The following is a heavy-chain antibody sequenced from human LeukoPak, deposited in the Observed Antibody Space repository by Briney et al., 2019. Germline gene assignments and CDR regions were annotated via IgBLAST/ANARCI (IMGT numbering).Heavy chain of an antibody. V-gene: IGHV4-4*07. CDR2: IYTSEST. J-gene: IGHJ4*02. CDR3: ARAGRYCTSTSCYLLDY. CDR1: GGSISSYY. D-gene: IGHD2-2*01. Sequence: SETLSLTCTVSGGSISSYYWSWIRQPAGKGLKWIGRIYTSESTNYNPSLKSRVTMSVDTSKNQFSLKLSSVTAADTAVYYCARAGRYCTSTSCYLLDYWGQGTLVTFSS.